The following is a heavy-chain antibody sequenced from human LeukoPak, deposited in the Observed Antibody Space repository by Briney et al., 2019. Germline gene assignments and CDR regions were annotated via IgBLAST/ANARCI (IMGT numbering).Heavy chain of an antibody. CDR1: GGSFSDYY. J-gene: IGHJ6*02. Sequence: SETLSLTCAVSGGSFSDYYWSWIRQPPGKGLEWIGEINHSGSTNYSPSLKSRVTISIDTSKNQFSLRLSFVTAADTAVYYCARRAAMVPYYFYAMDVWGQGTTVTVSS. CDR3: ARRAAMVPYYFYAMDV. CDR2: INHSGST. D-gene: IGHD5-18*01. V-gene: IGHV4-34*01.